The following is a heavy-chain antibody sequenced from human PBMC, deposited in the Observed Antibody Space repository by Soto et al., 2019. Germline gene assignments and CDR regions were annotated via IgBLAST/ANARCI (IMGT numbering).Heavy chain of an antibody. CDR1: GGSLSSYY. D-gene: IGHD3-3*01. J-gene: IGHJ5*02. CDR2: IYYSGST. CDR3: ARYYDFWSGYQPKGFDP. V-gene: IGHV4-59*01. Sequence: SETLFLTCTVSGGSLSSYYWSWIRQPPGKGLEWIGYIYYSGSTYYNPSLKSRVTISVDTSKNQFSLKLSSVTAADTAVYYCARYYDFWSGYQPKGFDPWGQGTLVTVSS.